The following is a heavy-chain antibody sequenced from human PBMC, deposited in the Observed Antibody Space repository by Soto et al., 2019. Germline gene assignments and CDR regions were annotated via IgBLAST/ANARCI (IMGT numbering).Heavy chain of an antibody. CDR2: INPNSGGT. J-gene: IGHJ3*02. CDR3: AREYSSSQDAFDI. Sequence: GASVKVSCKACGYTSTGYYMHWVRQAPGQGLEWMGWINPNSGGTNYAQKFQGWVTMTRDTSISTAYMELSRLRSDDTAVYYCAREYSSSQDAFDIWGQGTMVTVSS. CDR1: GYTSTGYY. D-gene: IGHD6-6*01. V-gene: IGHV1-2*04.